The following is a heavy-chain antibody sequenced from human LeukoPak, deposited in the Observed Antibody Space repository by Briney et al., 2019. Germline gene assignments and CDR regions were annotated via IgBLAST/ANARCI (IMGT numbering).Heavy chain of an antibody. D-gene: IGHD3-10*01. CDR1: GGTFSSYA. J-gene: IGHJ6*03. CDR2: IIPIFGTA. Sequence: GSSVKVSCKASGGTFSSYAISWVRQAPGQGLEWMGGIIPIFGTANYAQKFQGRVTITTDESTSTAYMELSSLRSEDTAVYYCPRESYYGSGSHQYYYYYYMDVWGKGTTVTVSS. V-gene: IGHV1-69*05. CDR3: PRESYYGSGSHQYYYYYYMDV.